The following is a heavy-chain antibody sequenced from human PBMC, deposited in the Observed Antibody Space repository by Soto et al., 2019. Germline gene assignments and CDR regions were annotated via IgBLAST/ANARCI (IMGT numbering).Heavy chain of an antibody. CDR1: GGTFSSYA. CDR3: ARLAVAGTNDIRFDY. D-gene: IGHD6-19*01. J-gene: IGHJ4*02. CDR2: IIPIFGTA. V-gene: IGHV1-69*13. Sequence: SVKVSCKASGGTFSSYAISWVRQAPGQGLEWMGGIIPIFGTANYAQKFQGRVTITADESTSTAYMELSSLRSEDTAVYYCARLAVAGTNDIRFDYWGQGTLVTVSS.